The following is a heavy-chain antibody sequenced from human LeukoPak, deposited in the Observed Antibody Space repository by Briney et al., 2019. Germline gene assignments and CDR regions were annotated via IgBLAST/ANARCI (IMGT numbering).Heavy chain of an antibody. CDR3: ARGGYYGSGNDFRFDP. Sequence: SETLSLTCTVSGGSISSYYWSWIRQPPGKGLKWIGYIYYSGSTSYSPSLRSRVTISVDTSKNQFSLKLNSVTAADTAVYYCARGGYYGSGNDFRFDPWGQGTLVTVSS. CDR1: GGSISSYY. V-gene: IGHV4-59*01. CDR2: IYYSGST. D-gene: IGHD3-10*01. J-gene: IGHJ5*02.